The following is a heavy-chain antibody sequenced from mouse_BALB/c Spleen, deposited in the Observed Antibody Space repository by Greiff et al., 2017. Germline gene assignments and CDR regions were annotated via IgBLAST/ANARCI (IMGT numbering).Heavy chain of an antibody. D-gene: IGHD1-1*01. CDR2: ISSGGGST. Sequence: EVQLVESGGGLVKPGGSLKLSCAASGFAFSSYDMSWVRQTPEKRLEWVAYISSGGGSTYYPDTVKGRFTISRDNAKNTLYLQMSSLKSEDTAMYYCARAYGSRKYYAMDYWGQGTSVTVSS. V-gene: IGHV5-12-1*01. CDR1: GFAFSSYD. CDR3: ARAYGSRKYYAMDY. J-gene: IGHJ4*01.